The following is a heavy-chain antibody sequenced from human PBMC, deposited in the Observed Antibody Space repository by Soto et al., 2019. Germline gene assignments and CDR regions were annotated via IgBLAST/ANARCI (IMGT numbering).Heavy chain of an antibody. CDR3: ARAVGATANNWFDP. J-gene: IGHJ5*02. D-gene: IGHD1-26*01. Sequence: PSETLSLTGPVAGGSISSYYWSWIRQPPGKGLEWIGYIYYSGSTNYNPSLKSRVTISVDTSKNQFSLKLSSVTAADTAVYYCARAVGATANNWFDPWGQGTLVTVSS. CDR1: GGSISSYY. V-gene: IGHV4-59*01. CDR2: IYYSGST.